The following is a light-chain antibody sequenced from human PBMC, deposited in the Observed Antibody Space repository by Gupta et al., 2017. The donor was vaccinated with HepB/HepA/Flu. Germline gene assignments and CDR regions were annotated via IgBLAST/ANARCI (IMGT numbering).Light chain of an antibody. Sequence: QSALTPPLSFSFSPCPSVTISCTGTSSDVGGYNYVSWYQQHPGKAPKLMIYDFSKRPSGVPDRFSGSKSGNTASLTISGLQAEDEADYYCCSYAGSDTYVFGTGTKVTVL. J-gene: IGLJ1*01. V-gene: IGLV2-11*01. CDR3: CSYAGSDTYV. CDR2: DFS. CDR1: SSDVGGYNY.